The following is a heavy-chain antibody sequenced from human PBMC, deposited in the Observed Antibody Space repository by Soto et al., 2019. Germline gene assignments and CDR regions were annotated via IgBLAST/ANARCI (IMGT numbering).Heavy chain of an antibody. CDR3: ARDKDREQLGGNYYYALDV. V-gene: IGHV1-69*01. J-gene: IGHJ6*02. CDR1: GDTFSSFA. D-gene: IGHD1-1*01. CDR2: IIPIFRTP. Sequence: GASVKVSCKASGDTFSSFAISWVRQAPGQGLEWMGGIIPIFRTPNYAQKFQGRVTITADEPTSTAYMELSSLRSEDTAVYYCARDKDREQLGGNYYYALDVWGQGTTVTVSS.